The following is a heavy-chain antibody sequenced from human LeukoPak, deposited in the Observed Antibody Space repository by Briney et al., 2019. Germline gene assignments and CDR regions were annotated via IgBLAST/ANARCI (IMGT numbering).Heavy chain of an antibody. CDR2: INLDGSQK. J-gene: IGHJ4*02. CDR1: GFTFSNYW. Sequence: GGSLRLSCAASGFTFSNYWMAWVRQAPGKGPEWVANINLDGSQKYYVDSVKGRFTVSRDNAENSLYLQMYSLRAEDTALYYCARKRPNYFDYWGQGTLVTVSS. CDR3: ARKRPNYFDY. V-gene: IGHV3-7*01.